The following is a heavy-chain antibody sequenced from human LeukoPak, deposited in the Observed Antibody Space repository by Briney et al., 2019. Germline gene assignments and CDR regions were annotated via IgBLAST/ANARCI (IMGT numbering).Heavy chain of an antibody. CDR1: GGSISSYY. J-gene: IGHJ4*02. CDR2: IFYSGST. V-gene: IGHV4-59*08. CDR3: ARGLDSYDSSGQFVY. Sequence: PSETLSLTCTVSGGSISSYYWSWIRQPPGRGLEWIGYIFYSGSTNYNPSLKSRVTISVDTSKNQFSLTLTSVTAADTAVYYCARGLDSYDSSGQFVYWGQGTLVTVSS. D-gene: IGHD3-22*01.